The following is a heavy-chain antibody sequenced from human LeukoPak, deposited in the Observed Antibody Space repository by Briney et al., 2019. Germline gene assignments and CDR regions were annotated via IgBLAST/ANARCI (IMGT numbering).Heavy chain of an antibody. CDR2: IYYSGST. V-gene: IGHV4-30-4*08. CDR1: GGSISSGDYY. D-gene: IGHD5-12*01. Sequence: SQTLSLTCTVSGGSISSGDYYWSWIRQPPGKGLEWIGYIYYSGSTYYNPSLKSRVTISVDTSKNQFSLKLSSVTAADTAVYYCARKSSGYDYPPRAFDIWGQGTMVTVSS. J-gene: IGHJ3*02. CDR3: ARKSSGYDYPPRAFDI.